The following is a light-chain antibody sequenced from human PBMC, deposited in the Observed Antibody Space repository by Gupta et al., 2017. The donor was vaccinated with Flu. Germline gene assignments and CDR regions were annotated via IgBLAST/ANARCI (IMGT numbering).Light chain of an antibody. Sequence: EIVLTQSPGTLSLSPGERATLSCRASQSVSSSYLAWYQQKPGQAPRLLVYGASSSATGIPDRFSGSGSGTDFTLTISRLELEDFAVYYCHQCDNSRWTFGPGTRVEIK. CDR2: GAS. J-gene: IGKJ1*01. CDR3: HQCDNSRWT. V-gene: IGKV3-20*01. CDR1: QSVSSSY.